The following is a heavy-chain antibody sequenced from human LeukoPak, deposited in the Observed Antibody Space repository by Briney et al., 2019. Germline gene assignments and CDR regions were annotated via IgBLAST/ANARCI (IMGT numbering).Heavy chain of an antibody. V-gene: IGHV4-61*02. CDR1: GDSISSGSYY. D-gene: IGHD3-22*01. CDR3: ARGPYSYGSSSAFDI. Sequence: SETLSLTCTVSGDSISSGSYYWSWIRQPAGKGLEWIGRIYISGTTNYNPSLKSRVTISADTSKNRFSLKLSSVTAADTAVYFCARGPYSYGSSSAFDIWGQGTMVTVSS. CDR2: IYISGTT. J-gene: IGHJ3*02.